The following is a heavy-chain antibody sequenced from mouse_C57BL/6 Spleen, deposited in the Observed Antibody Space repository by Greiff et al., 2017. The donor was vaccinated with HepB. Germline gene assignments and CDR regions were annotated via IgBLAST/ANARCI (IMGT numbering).Heavy chain of an antibody. D-gene: IGHD2-3*01. CDR2: IYPRDGNT. CDR1: GYTFTSYD. Sequence: VQLQQSGPELVKPGASVKLSCKASGYTFTSYDINWVKQRPGQGLEWIGRIYPRDGNTKYSEKFKGNATLTVATSSSTAYIVLRSLIYEYSAVYLCARKLRGDDVYYSYARDYWGEGTSVTVSS. J-gene: IGHJ4*01. CDR3: ARKLRGDDVYYSYARDY. V-gene: IGHV1-85*01.